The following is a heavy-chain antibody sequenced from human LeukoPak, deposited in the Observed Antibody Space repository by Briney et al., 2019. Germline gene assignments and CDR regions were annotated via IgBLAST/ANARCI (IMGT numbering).Heavy chain of an antibody. CDR1: GGTFSSYA. CDR2: IIPILSIA. V-gene: IGHV1-69*04. D-gene: IGHD3-22*01. J-gene: IGHJ5*02. Sequence: ASVKVSCKASGGTFSSYAISWVRQAPGQGLEWMGRIIPILSIANYAQKFQGRVTITADKSTSTAYMELSSLRSEDTAVYYCATAYYYDSSGYLNWFDPWGQGTLVTASS. CDR3: ATAYYYDSSGYLNWFDP.